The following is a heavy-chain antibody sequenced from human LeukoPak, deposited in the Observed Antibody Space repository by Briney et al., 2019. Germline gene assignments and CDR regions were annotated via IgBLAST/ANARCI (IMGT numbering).Heavy chain of an antibody. Sequence: GGSLRLSCAASGFTFSSNYMSWVRQAPGKGLEWVSVIYSGGSTYYADSVKGRFTISRDNCKNTLYLQMNSLRGEDTAVYYCAGEAEYYGMDVWGQGTTVTVSS. CDR2: IYSGGST. CDR3: AGEAEYYGMDV. CDR1: GFTFSSNY. J-gene: IGHJ6*02. V-gene: IGHV3-53*01.